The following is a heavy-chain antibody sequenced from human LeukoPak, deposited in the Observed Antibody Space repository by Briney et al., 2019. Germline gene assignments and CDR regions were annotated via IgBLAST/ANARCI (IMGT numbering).Heavy chain of an antibody. V-gene: IGHV4-39*07. Sequence: KTSEPLSLTCSVSGGSITKNGYYWGWIRQSPETGLEWIGSMHYSGRTYYNPSLNSRVTISVDTSKNQFSLKLTSVTAADTAVYYCCGSGWFAGPFGYWGQGALVTVSS. J-gene: IGHJ4*02. CDR3: CGSGWFAGPFGY. CDR2: MHYSGRT. CDR1: GGSITKNGYY. D-gene: IGHD6-19*01.